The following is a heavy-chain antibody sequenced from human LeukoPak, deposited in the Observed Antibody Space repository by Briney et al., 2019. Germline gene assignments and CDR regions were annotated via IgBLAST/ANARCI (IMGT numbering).Heavy chain of an antibody. D-gene: IGHD3-16*02. V-gene: IGHV3-23*01. Sequence: EGSLRLSCAASGFTYSTYAMTWLRQAPGKGLDWVSCISGTGRSLYDGGSVKGRFTISRDNSKSTLSLQMSSLRSEDTAVYYCAKVAYDFVWGTYRPPFDYWGQGTLVTVSS. J-gene: IGHJ4*02. CDR3: AKVAYDFVWGTYRPPFDY. CDR1: GFTYSTYA. CDR2: ISGTGRSL.